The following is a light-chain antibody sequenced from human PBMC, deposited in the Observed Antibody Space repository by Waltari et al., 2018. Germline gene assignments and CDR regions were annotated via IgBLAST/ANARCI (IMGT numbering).Light chain of an antibody. V-gene: IGLV1-40*01. CDR3: QSYDSSLSGVV. Sequence: QSVLTQPPSGSGAPGQRVTLTCTGSSSTLGGGYDVPWYQQLPGTAPKLPIYGNSNRPSGVPDRFSGSKSGTSASLAITGLQAEDEADYYCQSYDSSLSGVVFGGGTKLTVL. CDR2: GNS. J-gene: IGLJ2*01. CDR1: SSTLGGGYD.